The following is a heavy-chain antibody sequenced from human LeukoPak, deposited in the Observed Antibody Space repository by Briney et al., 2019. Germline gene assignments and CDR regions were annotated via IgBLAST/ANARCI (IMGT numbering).Heavy chain of an antibody. V-gene: IGHV4-59*01. CDR1: GFTFSTYA. J-gene: IGHJ4*02. Sequence: GSLRLSCVASGFTFSTYAITWVRQPPGKGLEWIGYIHYTGSTNYNPSLKSRVTISVDTSKNQFSLKLSSVTAADTAVYYCATGRTSLRGDFWGQGTLVTVSS. D-gene: IGHD2-15*01. CDR3: ATGRTSLRGDF. CDR2: IHYTGST.